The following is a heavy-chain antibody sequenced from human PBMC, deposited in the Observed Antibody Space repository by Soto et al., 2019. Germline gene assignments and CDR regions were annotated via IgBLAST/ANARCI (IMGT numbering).Heavy chain of an antibody. CDR2: IKTDGSKK. D-gene: IGHD3-10*01. J-gene: IGHJ4*02. V-gene: IGHV3-7*05. CDR1: GFTFSDYW. Sequence: EVQLVESGGGLVQPGGSLRLSCAASGFTFSDYWMSWVRQAPGKGLECLANIKTDGSKKYYVDPVKGRFTISRDNAKNSLYRQMNSLRAGETAVYYCASSMGRGGNDYWGQGTLVAVSP. CDR3: ASSMGRGGNDY.